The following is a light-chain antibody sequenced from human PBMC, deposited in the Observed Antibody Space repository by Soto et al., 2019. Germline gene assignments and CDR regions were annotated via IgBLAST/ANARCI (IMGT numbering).Light chain of an antibody. CDR1: QSVSSN. CDR3: QQYNNWPKT. CDR2: GAS. V-gene: IGKV3-15*01. J-gene: IGKJ1*01. Sequence: IALAQSPATLSVSPQERATLTCRSSQSVSSNLAWYQQKPGQAPRLLIYGASTRATGIPARFSGSGSGTEFTLTISSLQSEDFAVYYCQQYNNWPKTFGQGTKVDIK.